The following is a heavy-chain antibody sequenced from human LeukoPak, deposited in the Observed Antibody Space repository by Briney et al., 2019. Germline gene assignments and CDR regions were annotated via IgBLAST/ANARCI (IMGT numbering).Heavy chain of an antibody. V-gene: IGHV3-33*06. D-gene: IGHD1-26*01. J-gene: IGHJ4*02. CDR2: IWDDGSST. Sequence: PGGSLRLSCAASGFSFSNYGMHWVRQAPGKGLEWVAVIWDDGSSTYYADSVKGRFTGSRDNSKNTLYLQMNSLRAEDTAVYYCAKPTRGSGSFLIDFWGQGTLVTVSS. CDR3: AKPTRGSGSFLIDF. CDR1: GFSFSNYG.